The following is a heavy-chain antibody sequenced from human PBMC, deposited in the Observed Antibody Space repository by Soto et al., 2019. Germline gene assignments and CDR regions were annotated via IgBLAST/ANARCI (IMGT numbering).Heavy chain of an antibody. V-gene: IGHV3-23*01. CDR3: AKDTIFGVVISPFDY. J-gene: IGHJ4*02. CDR2: ISGSGGST. D-gene: IGHD3-3*01. CDR1: GFTFSSYA. Sequence: GGSLRLSCAASGFTFSSYAMSWVRQAPGKGLEWVSAISGSGGSTYYADSVKGRFTISRDNSKNTLYLQMNSLRAEDTAVYYCAKDTIFGVVISPFDYWGQGTLVTVSS.